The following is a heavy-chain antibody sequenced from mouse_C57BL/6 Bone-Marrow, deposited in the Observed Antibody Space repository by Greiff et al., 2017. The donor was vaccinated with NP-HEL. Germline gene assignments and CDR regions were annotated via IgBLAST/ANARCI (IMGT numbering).Heavy chain of an antibody. D-gene: IGHD1-1*01. CDR1: GFSLTSYG. CDR3: ARNSRYYYGWARDY. V-gene: IGHV2-2*01. CDR2: IWSGGST. J-gene: IGHJ4*01. Sequence: VQRVESGPGLVQPSQSLSITCTVSGFSLTSYGVHWVRQSPGKGLEWLGVIWSGGSTDYNAAFISRLSISKDKSKSQVFFKMNSLQADDTAIYYCARNSRYYYGWARDYWGQGTSVTVSS.